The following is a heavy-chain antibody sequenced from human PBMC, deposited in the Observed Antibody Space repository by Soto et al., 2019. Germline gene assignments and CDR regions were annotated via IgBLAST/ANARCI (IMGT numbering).Heavy chain of an antibody. CDR2: TSPDGSEK. V-gene: IGHV3-7*05. D-gene: IGHD1-26*01. J-gene: IGHJ4*02. Sequence: GGSLRLSCAASGLTLSTYWMSWVRQPPGKGLEWVVHTSPDGSEKYYVDSVKGRFTVSRDNAKNSLSLQMTSLRAEDTALYYCVGWEVENYWGQGALVTVSS. CDR3: VGWEVENY. CDR1: GLTLSTYW.